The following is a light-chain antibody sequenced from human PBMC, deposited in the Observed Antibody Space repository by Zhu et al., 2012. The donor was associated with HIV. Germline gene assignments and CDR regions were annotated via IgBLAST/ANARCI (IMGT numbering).Light chain of an antibody. CDR2: DAS. V-gene: IGKV3-11*01. CDR3: QQRSNWPPG. Sequence: EIVLTQSPATLSLSPGERATLSCRASQSVSSYLAWYQQKPGQAPRLLIYDASNRATGIPDFTLTISSLEPEDFAVYYCQQRSNWPPGFGPGTKVDIK. CDR1: QSVSSY. J-gene: IGKJ3*01.